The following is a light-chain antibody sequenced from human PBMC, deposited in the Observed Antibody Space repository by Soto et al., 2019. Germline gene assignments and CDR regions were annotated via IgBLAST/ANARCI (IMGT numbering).Light chain of an antibody. V-gene: IGKV3D-15*01. J-gene: IGKJ2*02. CDR3: QQSNNWPPGT. CDR1: QSVSSN. CDR2: GAS. Sequence: EIVMTQSPATLSVSLGERATLSCRASQSVSSNLAWYQQKPGQAPRLLIYGASTRATGIPARFSGSGSGTEFTLTISSLQSEDFAVYYCQQSNNWPPGTFGQGTKLEI.